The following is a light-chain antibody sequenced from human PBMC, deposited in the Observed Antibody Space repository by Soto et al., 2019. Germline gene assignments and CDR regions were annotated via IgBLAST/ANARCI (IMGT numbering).Light chain of an antibody. CDR1: SSDVGGYKY. V-gene: IGLV2-14*01. J-gene: IGLJ1*01. CDR3: SSYSSSSTLV. Sequence: QSVLTQPASVSGSPGQSITIACTGTSSDVGGYKYVSWYQQHPGKAPKLMIHEVSNRPSGVSNRFSGSKSGNTASLTISGLQAEDEADYYCSSYSSSSTLVFGTGTKVTVL. CDR2: EVS.